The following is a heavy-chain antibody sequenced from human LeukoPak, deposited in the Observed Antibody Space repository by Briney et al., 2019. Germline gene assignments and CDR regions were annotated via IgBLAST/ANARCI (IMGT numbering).Heavy chain of an antibody. CDR1: GGSISSYY. J-gene: IGHJ5*02. CDR2: IYYSGST. CDR3: ARLARRNWFDP. V-gene: IGHV4-39*01. Sequence: PSETLSLTCTVSGGSISSYYWGWIRQPPGKGLEWIGSIYYSGSTYYNPSLKSRVTISVDTSKNQFSLKLSSVTAADTAVYYCARLARRNWFDPWGQGTLVTVSS.